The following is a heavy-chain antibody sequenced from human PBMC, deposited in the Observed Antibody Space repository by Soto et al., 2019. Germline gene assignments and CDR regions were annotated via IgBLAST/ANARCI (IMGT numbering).Heavy chain of an antibody. CDR3: ARVRLESSSWYDGSLDEPRYFDY. D-gene: IGHD6-13*01. CDR2: TYYRSKWYN. Sequence: SQTLSLTCAISGDSVSSNSAAWNWIRQSPSRGLEWLGRTYYRSKWYNDYAVSVKSRITINPDTSKNQFSLQLNSVTPEDTAVYYCARVRLESSSWYDGSLDEPRYFDYWGQGTLVTVSS. J-gene: IGHJ4*02. V-gene: IGHV6-1*01. CDR1: GDSVSSNSAA.